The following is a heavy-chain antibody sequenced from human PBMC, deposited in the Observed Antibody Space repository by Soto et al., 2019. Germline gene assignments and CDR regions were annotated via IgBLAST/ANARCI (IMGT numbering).Heavy chain of an antibody. D-gene: IGHD2-2*01. Sequence: SETLSLTCTVSGGSVSSGSYYWSWIRQPPEKGLEWIGYIYYSGSTNYNPSLKSRVTISVDTSKNQFSLKLSSVTAADTAVYYCARAERYCSSTSCYEDWFDPWGQGTLVTVSS. CDR1: GGSVSSGSYY. V-gene: IGHV4-61*01. CDR2: IYYSGST. J-gene: IGHJ5*02. CDR3: ARAERYCSSTSCYEDWFDP.